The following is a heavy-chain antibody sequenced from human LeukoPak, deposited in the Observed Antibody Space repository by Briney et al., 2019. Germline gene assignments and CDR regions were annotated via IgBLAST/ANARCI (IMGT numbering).Heavy chain of an antibody. CDR3: AKAGPVGTATFDY. D-gene: IGHD1-26*01. Sequence: GGSLRLSCVASGFTLRTYAMHWVRQAPGKGLEWVSSISDSGGSTYYADSVKGRFTISRDNSKNTLYLQMNSLRAEDTAVYYCAKAGPVGTATFDYWGQGTLVTVSS. CDR2: ISDSGGST. V-gene: IGHV3-23*01. J-gene: IGHJ4*02. CDR1: GFTLRTYA.